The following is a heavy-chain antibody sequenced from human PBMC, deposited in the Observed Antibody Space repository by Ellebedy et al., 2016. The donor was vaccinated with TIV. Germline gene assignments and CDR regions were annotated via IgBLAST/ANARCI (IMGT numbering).Heavy chain of an antibody. CDR3: ARVNYYDSSGYYDY. D-gene: IGHD3-22*01. J-gene: IGHJ4*02. CDR2: ISSSSSYI. V-gene: IGHV3-21*01. CDR1: GFTFSSYS. Sequence: GESLKISCAASGFTFSSYSMNWVRQAPGKGLEWVSSISSSSSYIYYADSVKGRFTISRDNAKNSLYLQMNSLRAEDTAVYYCARVNYYDSSGYYDYWGQGTLVTVSS.